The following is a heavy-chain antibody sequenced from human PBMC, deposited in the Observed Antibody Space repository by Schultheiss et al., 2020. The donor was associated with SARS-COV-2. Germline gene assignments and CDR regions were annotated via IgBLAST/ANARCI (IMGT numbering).Heavy chain of an antibody. CDR2: IYYSGST. V-gene: IGHV4-61*01. J-gene: IGHJ6*02. Sequence: SETLSLTCTVSGGSVSSGSYYWSWIRQPPGKGLEWIGYIYYSGSTNYNPSLKSRVTISVDTSKNQFSLKLSSVTAADTAVYYCARFGCSGGSCYSPLGFHSYYYYGMDVWGQGTTVTVAS. D-gene: IGHD2-15*01. CDR3: ARFGCSGGSCYSPLGFHSYYYYGMDV. CDR1: GGSVSSGSYY.